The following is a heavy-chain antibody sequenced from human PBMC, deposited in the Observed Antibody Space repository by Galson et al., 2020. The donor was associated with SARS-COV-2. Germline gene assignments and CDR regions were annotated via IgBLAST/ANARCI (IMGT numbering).Heavy chain of an antibody. CDR1: GYTFNSYS. CDR2: IGAYNGDT. J-gene: IGHJ5*02. V-gene: IGHV1-18*01. D-gene: IGHD2-2*01. Sequence: ASVTVYCKGSGYTFNSYSVSWVRQATGQGIEWMGWIGAYNGDTKYAQKFQGRVTMSTNTPTSTAYIELRSLRTDDTALYYCARHKREQLPTLLSDAWGQGTLVTVSS. CDR3: ARHKREQLPTLLSDA.